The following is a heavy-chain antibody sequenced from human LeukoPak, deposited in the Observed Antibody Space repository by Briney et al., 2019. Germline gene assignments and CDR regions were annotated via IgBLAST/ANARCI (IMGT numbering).Heavy chain of an antibody. V-gene: IGHV3-74*03. CDR1: GFPFINYW. D-gene: IGHD3-10*01. CDR2: IRFDGSST. CDR3: ARDDYYSS. J-gene: IGHJ4*02. Sequence: GGSLRRSSLGAGFPFINYWMHWVRQAPGKGLIWVSRIRFDGSSTMYADSVKGRFTISRDNSKNTLYLHMNSLRAEDTAVYYCARDDYYSSRGQGTLVTVSS.